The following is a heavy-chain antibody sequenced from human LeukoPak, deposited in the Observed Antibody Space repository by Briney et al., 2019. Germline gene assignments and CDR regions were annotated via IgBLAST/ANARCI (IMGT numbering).Heavy chain of an antibody. J-gene: IGHJ3*02. Sequence: PGGSLRLSCAASGFTFNTYAMSWVRQAPGKGLEWVSSNSGSGGSTYYADSVEGRFTISRDNSKNTLYLQMNSLRAEDTAVYYCAKRGLGEREAFDIWGQGTMVTVSS. CDR1: GFTFNTYA. CDR3: AKRGLGEREAFDI. V-gene: IGHV3-23*01. D-gene: IGHD3-16*01. CDR2: NSGSGGST.